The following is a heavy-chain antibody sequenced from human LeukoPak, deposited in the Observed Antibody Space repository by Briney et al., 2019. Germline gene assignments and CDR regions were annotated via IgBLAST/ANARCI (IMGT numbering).Heavy chain of an antibody. D-gene: IGHD2-21*02. J-gene: IGHJ4*02. CDR3: VRDGRFCGGDCYLDH. Sequence: GGSLRLSCAVSGFTFSDYYMSWIRQAPGKGLEWISYISTSSRIINYADSVKGRFTISRDNAKNSLHLQMNSLRADDTAVYYCVRDGRFCGGDCYLDHWAREPWSPSPQ. V-gene: IGHV3-11*01. CDR2: ISTSSRII. CDR1: GFTFSDYY.